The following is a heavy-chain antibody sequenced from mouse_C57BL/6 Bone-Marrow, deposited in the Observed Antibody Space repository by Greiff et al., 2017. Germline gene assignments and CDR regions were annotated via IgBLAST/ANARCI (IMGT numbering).Heavy chain of an antibody. CDR2: INSDGSST. CDR1: GFTFSDYY. V-gene: IGHV5-16*01. CDR3: ARDGGNHAELSYGDY. Sequence: EVNVVESEGGLVQPGSSMKLSCTASGFTFSDYYMAWVRQVPEKGLEWVANINSDGSSTYYLDSLKSRFIISRDNAKNILYLQMSSLKSEDTATYDWARDGGNHAELSYGDYWGQGTTLTVSS. D-gene: IGHD1-1*01. J-gene: IGHJ2*01.